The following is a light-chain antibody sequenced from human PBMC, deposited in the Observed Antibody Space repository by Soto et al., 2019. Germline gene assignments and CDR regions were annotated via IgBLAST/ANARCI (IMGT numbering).Light chain of an antibody. CDR3: LQVNSFPRT. CDR1: QGIGVS. V-gene: IGKV1-12*01. J-gene: IGKJ1*01. CDR2: CAS. Sequence: DIQMPQSPASLSASIGETVTITCRASQGIGVSLAWFQQKPGQAPQYLIQCASTLPSGVPSRFSGSGSGTEFILTINSLQPEDVAIYYCLQVNSFPRTFGQGTKVDI.